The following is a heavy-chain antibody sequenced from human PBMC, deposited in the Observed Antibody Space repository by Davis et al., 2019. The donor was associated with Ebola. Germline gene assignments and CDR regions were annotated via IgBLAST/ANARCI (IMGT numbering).Heavy chain of an antibody. CDR1: GGSFSGYY. V-gene: IGHV4-34*01. D-gene: IGHD6-13*01. CDR2: INHSGST. J-gene: IGHJ5*02. Sequence: PGGSLRLSCAVYGGSFSGYYWSWIRRPPGKGLEWIGEINHSGSTNYNPSLKIRVTISVDTSKNQFSLKLSSVTAADTAVYYCARHAPGYSSSWYLNWFDPWGQGTLVTVS. CDR3: ARHAPGYSSSWYLNWFDP.